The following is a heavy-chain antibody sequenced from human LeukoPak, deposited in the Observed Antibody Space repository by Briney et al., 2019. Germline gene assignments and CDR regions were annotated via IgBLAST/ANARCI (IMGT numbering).Heavy chain of an antibody. CDR1: GFTFSSYE. Sequence: GGSLRLSCAASGFTFSSYEMNWVRQAPGKGLEWVSYISSGGSTIYYADSVKGRFTISRDNAKKSLYLQMDSLRAEDTAVYYCARDGGDYGSGSYYAYWGQGTLVTVSS. J-gene: IGHJ4*02. CDR3: ARDGGDYGSGSYYAY. CDR2: ISSGGSTI. V-gene: IGHV3-48*03. D-gene: IGHD3-10*01.